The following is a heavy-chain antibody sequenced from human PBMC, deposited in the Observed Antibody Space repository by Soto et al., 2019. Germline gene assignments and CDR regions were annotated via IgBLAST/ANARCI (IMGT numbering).Heavy chain of an antibody. J-gene: IGHJ3*01. CDR1: GGTFSSYA. CDR2: IIPIFGTA. CDR3: ERECVVYCRSTSPGDAFDF. V-gene: IGHV1-69*13. D-gene: IGHD2-2*01. Sequence: ASVKVSCKASGGTFSSYAISWVRQAPGQGLEWMGGIIPIFGTANYAQKFQGRVTITADESTSTAYMELSSLRSEETAVYYCERECVVYCRSTSPGDAFDFWAQGTMVT.